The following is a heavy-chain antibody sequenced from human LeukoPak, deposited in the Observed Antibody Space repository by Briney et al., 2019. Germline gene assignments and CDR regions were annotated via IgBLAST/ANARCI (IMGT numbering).Heavy chain of an antibody. V-gene: IGHV4-38-2*02. CDR3: ARGPHDSSGYWVRYFDY. D-gene: IGHD3-22*01. J-gene: IGHJ4*02. CDR1: GYSISSGYY. CDR2: IYYSGST. Sequence: SETLSLTCTVSGYSISSGYYWGWIRQPPGKGLEWIGSIYYSGSTYYNPSLKSRVTISVDTSKNQFSLKLSSVTAADTAVYYCARGPHDSSGYWVRYFDYWGQGTLVTVSS.